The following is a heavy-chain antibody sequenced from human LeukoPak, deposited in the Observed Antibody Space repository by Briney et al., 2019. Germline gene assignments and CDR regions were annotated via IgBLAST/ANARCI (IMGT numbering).Heavy chain of an antibody. CDR3: ARAPVTSCRGAFCYPFDY. CDR2: TSSSDPGT. J-gene: IGHJ4*02. Sequence: GGSLRLSCAASGFTFNNYWMSWVRQAPGKGLEWVAATSSSDPGTYHADSVRGRFTISRDNSKNTLYLQMNRLRVEDAAVYYCARAPVTSCRGAFCYPFDYWGQGTLVTVSS. V-gene: IGHV3-23*01. D-gene: IGHD2-15*01. CDR1: GFTFNNYW.